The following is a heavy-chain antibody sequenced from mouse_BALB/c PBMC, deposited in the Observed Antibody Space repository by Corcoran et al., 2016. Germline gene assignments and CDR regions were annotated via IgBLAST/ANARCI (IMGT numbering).Heavy chain of an antibody. J-gene: IGHJ1*01. V-gene: IGHV14-3*02. Sequence: EVQLQQSGAELVKPGASVKLFCTASGFNIKDTYMHWVKQRPEQGLEWIGRIDPANGNTKYDPKFQGKATITADTSSNTAYLQLSSLTSEDTAVYYCARWDWYLDVWGAGTTVTVSS. CDR3: ARWDWYLDV. CDR1: GFNIKDTY. CDR2: IDPANGNT.